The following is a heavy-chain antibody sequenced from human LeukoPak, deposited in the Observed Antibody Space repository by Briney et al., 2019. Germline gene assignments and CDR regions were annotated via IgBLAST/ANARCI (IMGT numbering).Heavy chain of an antibody. D-gene: IGHD2-2*01. J-gene: IGHJ5*02. CDR3: ARLGYCSSTSCSNWFDP. Sequence: PSETLSLTCTVSGGSISSSSYYWGWIRQPPGKGLEWIGEINHSGSTNYNPSLKSRVTISVDTSKNQFSLKLSSVTAADTAVYYCARLGYCSSTSCSNWFDPWGQGTLVTVSS. CDR1: GGSISSSSYY. V-gene: IGHV4-39*07. CDR2: INHSGST.